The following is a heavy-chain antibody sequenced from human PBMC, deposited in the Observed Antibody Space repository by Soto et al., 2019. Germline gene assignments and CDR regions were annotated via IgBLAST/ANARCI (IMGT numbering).Heavy chain of an antibody. J-gene: IGHJ4*02. CDR3: ARDLGIAAAGNDY. CDR1: GFTFSSYG. V-gene: IGHV3-33*01. D-gene: IGHD6-13*01. CDR2: IWYDGSNK. Sequence: QVQLVESGGGVVQPGRSLRLSCAASGFTFSSYGMHWVRQAPGKGLEWVAVIWYDGSNKYYADSVKGRFTISRDNSKNPLYLQMNSLRAEDTAVYYCARDLGIAAAGNDYWGQGTLVTVSS.